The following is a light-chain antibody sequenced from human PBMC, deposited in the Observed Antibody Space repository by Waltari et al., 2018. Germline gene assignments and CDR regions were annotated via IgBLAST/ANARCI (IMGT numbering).Light chain of an antibody. CDR3: SSYARSDNSVL. J-gene: IGLJ2*01. Sequence: QSALTQPASVSGSPGPSITISCTGSSSAVGGYNLVSWYRQFPNKAPQLIIYEGARRPSGVSSRFSASKSGNTASLTISGLQAEDEALYFCSSYARSDNSVLFGGGTQLSVL. CDR1: SSAVGGYNL. CDR2: EGA. V-gene: IGLV2-23*01.